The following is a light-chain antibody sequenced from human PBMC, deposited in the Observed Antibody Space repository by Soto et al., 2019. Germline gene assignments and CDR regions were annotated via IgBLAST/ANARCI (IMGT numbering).Light chain of an antibody. CDR1: SSNLGYNF. V-gene: IGLV1-51*01. Sequence: QSVLTQPPSVSAAPGQKVTISCSGSSSNLGYNFVSWYQQLQGTAPKLLSYDNDKRPPGISDRLSGSKSGTSATLDIAGLQTGDEADYYCGTWDTSLSAYVFGPGTKVTVL. J-gene: IGLJ1*01. CDR2: DND. CDR3: GTWDTSLSAYV.